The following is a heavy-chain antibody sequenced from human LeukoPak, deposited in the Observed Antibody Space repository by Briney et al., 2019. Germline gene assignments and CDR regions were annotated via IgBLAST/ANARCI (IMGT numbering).Heavy chain of an antibody. CDR2: IYHSGST. Sequence: SETLSLTCTVSGGSISSSSYYWGWIRQPPGKGLEWIGSIYHSGSTYYNPSLKSRVTISVDTSKNQFSLKLSSVTAADTAVYYCARAGNIVVVPAPYYYFDYWGQGTLVTVSS. CDR1: GGSISSSSYY. D-gene: IGHD2-2*01. V-gene: IGHV4-39*07. CDR3: ARAGNIVVVPAPYYYFDY. J-gene: IGHJ4*02.